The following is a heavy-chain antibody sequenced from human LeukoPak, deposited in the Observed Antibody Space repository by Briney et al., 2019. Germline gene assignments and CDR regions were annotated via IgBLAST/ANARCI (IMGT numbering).Heavy chain of an antibody. CDR2: IQSGGST. CDR3: ARDDGAGGPFDY. Sequence: PGGSLRLSCAASGFTFNNYAMNWVRQAPGKGLEWVSLIQSGGSTYYTDSAKGRFTISRDNSKNTLYLQLNSLRAEDTAVYYCARDDGAGGPFDYWGQGTLVTVSS. D-gene: IGHD3-10*01. V-gene: IGHV3-66*01. J-gene: IGHJ4*02. CDR1: GFTFNNYA.